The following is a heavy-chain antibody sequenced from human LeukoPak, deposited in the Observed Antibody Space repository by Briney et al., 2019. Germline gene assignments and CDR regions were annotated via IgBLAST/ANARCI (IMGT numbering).Heavy chain of an antibody. CDR1: GGSIRSSYYY. Sequence: PSETLSLTCTVSGGSIRSSYYYWGWIRQPPGKGLEWIGSIYDSGSTYYNPSLKSRVTISVDTSKNQFSLKLSSVTAADTAVYYCARARGRMVRGVIATYYFDYWGQGTLVTVSS. J-gene: IGHJ4*02. D-gene: IGHD3-10*01. CDR3: ARARGRMVRGVIATYYFDY. CDR2: IYDSGST. V-gene: IGHV4-39*07.